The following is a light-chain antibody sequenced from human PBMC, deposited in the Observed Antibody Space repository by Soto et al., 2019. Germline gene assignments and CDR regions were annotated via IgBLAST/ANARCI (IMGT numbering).Light chain of an antibody. CDR2: AAS. J-gene: IGKJ3*01. CDR1: QGISSY. V-gene: IGKV1-9*01. Sequence: IQLTQSPSTLSASVGDRVTITCRASQGISSYLAWYQQQPGKAPKLLIYAASTLQSGVPSRFSGGGSGTDVSPTIISRLPADFLAYYYRQLNSNHRTFGPGTKVDIK. CDR3: RQLNSNHRT.